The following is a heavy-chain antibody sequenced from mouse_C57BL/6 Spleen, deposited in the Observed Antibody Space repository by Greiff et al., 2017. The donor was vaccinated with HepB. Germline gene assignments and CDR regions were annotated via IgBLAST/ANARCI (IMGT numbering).Heavy chain of an antibody. Sequence: QVQLKQPGAELVKPGASVKLSCKASGYTFTSYWMHWVKQRPGRGLEWIGRIDPNSGGTKYNEKFKSKATLTVDKPSSTAYMQLSSLTSEDSAVYYCAKEGELGRFAYWGQGTLVTVSA. CDR3: AKEGELGRFAY. D-gene: IGHD4-1*01. V-gene: IGHV1-72*01. J-gene: IGHJ3*01. CDR2: IDPNSGGT. CDR1: GYTFTSYW.